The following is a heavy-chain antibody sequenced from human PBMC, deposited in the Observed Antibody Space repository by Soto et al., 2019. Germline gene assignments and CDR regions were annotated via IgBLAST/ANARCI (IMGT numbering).Heavy chain of an antibody. CDR1: GFSLSGYW. D-gene: IGHD6-19*01. CDR3: ARSSGWLHDY. Sequence: EVQLVESGGGLVQPGGSLRLSCAASGFSLSGYWINWVRQAPGRGLEWVAIIKQDGSERYYVDSVKGRFTISRDNAKNSLYLQMSSLRVEDTALYYCARSSGWLHDYWGQGTLVTVSS. CDR2: IKQDGSER. J-gene: IGHJ4*02. V-gene: IGHV3-7*01.